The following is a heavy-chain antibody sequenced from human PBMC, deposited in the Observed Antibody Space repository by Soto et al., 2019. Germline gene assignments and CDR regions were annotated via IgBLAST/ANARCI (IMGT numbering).Heavy chain of an antibody. CDR1: GYTFSDYG. D-gene: IGHD2-2*01. V-gene: IGHV1-18*01. J-gene: IGHJ5*02. CDR3: ARVVPGAEAWFGP. Sequence: ASVKVSCKTSGYTFSDYGITWVRQAPGQPLEWLGWISLYSDGTNYAQKFQGRVSMTTDTSTTTAYMELRSLRSDDTAVYYCARVVPGAEAWFGPWGQGTLVTVSS. CDR2: ISLYSDGT.